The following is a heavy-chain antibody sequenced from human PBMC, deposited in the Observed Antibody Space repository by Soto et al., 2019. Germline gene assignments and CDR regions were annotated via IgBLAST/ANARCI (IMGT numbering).Heavy chain of an antibody. V-gene: IGHV1-69*13. CDR3: ARDLWGYSYGSDY. J-gene: IGHJ4*02. Sequence: ASVTVSCKPSVGTFSSYASSWVRQAPGQGLEWMGGIIPIFGTANYAQKFQGRVTITADESTSTAYMELSSLRSEDTAVYYCARDLWGYSYGSDYWGQGTLVTVS. CDR1: VGTFSSYA. D-gene: IGHD5-18*01. CDR2: IIPIFGTA.